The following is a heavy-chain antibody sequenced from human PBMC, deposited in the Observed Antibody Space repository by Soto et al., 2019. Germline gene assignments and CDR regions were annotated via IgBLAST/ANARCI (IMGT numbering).Heavy chain of an antibody. V-gene: IGHV3-23*01. CDR3: AKGPQQVLLWFGELLSSEYYFDY. J-gene: IGHJ4*02. D-gene: IGHD3-10*01. CDR1: GFTFSSYA. CDR2: ISGSGGST. Sequence: GSLRLSCAASGFTFSSYAMSWVRQAPGKGLEWVSAISGSGGSTYYADSVKGRFTISRDNSKNTLYLQMNSLRAEDTAVYYCAKGPQQVLLWFGELLSSEYYFDYWGQGTLVTVSS.